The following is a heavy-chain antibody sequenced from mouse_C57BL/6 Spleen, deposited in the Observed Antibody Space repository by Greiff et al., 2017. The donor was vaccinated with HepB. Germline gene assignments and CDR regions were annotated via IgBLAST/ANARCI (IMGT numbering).Heavy chain of an antibody. CDR2: ISYDGSN. Sequence: EVQLVESGPGLVKPSQSLSLTCSVTGYSITSGYYWNWIRQFPGNKLEWMGYISYDGSNNYNPSLKNRISITRDTSKNQFFLKLNSVTTEDTATYYCARSRYDDAMDYWGQGTSVTVSS. D-gene: IGHD2-12*01. V-gene: IGHV3-6*01. J-gene: IGHJ4*01. CDR1: GYSITSGYY. CDR3: ARSRYDDAMDY.